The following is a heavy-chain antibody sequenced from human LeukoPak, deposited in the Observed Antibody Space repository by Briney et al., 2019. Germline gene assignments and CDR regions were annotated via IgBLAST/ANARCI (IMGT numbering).Heavy chain of an antibody. V-gene: IGHV4-39*01. CDR1: GGSISSSSYH. CDR3: ARAHTMIVVVTPNWFDP. Sequence: SETLSLTCTVSGGSISSSSYHWGWIRQPPGKGLEWIGSIYYSGSTYYNPSLKSRVTISVDTSKNQFSLKLSSVTAADTAVYYCARAHTMIVVVTPNWFDPWGQGTLVTVSS. J-gene: IGHJ5*02. CDR2: IYYSGST. D-gene: IGHD3-22*01.